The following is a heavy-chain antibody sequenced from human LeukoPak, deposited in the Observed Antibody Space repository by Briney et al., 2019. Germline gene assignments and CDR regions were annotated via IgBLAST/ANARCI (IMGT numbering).Heavy chain of an antibody. Sequence: GGSLRLSCAASGFTFSTYEMNWVRQAPGKGLEWVSYISSSASTIYYADYVKGRFTISRDNAKNSLYLHMDSLRAEDTAVYYCARGGWNYVFNSWGQGTLVTVSS. J-gene: IGHJ4*02. CDR2: ISSSASTI. D-gene: IGHD1-7*01. CDR3: ARGGWNYVFNS. V-gene: IGHV3-48*03. CDR1: GFTFSTYE.